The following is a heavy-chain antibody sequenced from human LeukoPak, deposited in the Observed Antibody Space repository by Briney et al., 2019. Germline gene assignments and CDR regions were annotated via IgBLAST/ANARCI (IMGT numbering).Heavy chain of an antibody. CDR2: ISYDGSNK. V-gene: IGHV3-30*03. D-gene: IGHD3-9*01. CDR1: GFTFSSYG. J-gene: IGHJ6*02. Sequence: GGSLRLSCAASGFTFSSYGMHWVRQAPGKGLEWVAVISYDGSNKYYADSVKGRFTISRDNSKNTLYLQMNSLRAEDTAVYYCATLPWLRYFDWLRGYYGMDVWGQGTTVTVSS. CDR3: ATLPWLRYFDWLRGYYGMDV.